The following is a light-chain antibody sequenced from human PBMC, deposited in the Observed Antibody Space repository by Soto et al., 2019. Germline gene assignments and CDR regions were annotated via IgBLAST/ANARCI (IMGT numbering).Light chain of an antibody. J-gene: IGKJ2*01. Sequence: DIQLTQSPSFLSASVGDRVTITCRASQGISSYLAWYQQKPGKAPKLLIYAASTLQSGVPSRFSGSESGTEFTLTISSLQPEDFATYYCQQLNSYAYTFGQGTKLEIK. CDR3: QQLNSYAYT. CDR1: QGISSY. V-gene: IGKV1-9*01. CDR2: AAS.